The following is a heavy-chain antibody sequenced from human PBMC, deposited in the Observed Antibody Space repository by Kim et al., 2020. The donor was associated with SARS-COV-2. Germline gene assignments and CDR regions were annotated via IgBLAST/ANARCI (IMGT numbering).Heavy chain of an antibody. CDR3: AKDAGPPDPVRGYCSGGSCYSYYYYYYMDV. D-gene: IGHD2-15*01. Sequence: GGSLRLSCAASGFTFSSYAMSWVRQAPGKGLEWVSAISGSGGSTYYADSVKGRFTISRDNSKNTLYLQMNSLRAEDTAVYYCAKDAGPPDPVRGYCSGGSCYSYYYYYYMDVWGKGTTVTVSS. J-gene: IGHJ6*03. CDR2: ISGSGGST. CDR1: GFTFSSYA. V-gene: IGHV3-23*01.